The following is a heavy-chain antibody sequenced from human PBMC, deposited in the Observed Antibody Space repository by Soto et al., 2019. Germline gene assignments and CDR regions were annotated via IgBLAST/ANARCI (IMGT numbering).Heavy chain of an antibody. CDR3: ARDLGYYDSSGYFDY. D-gene: IGHD3-22*01. V-gene: IGHV3-11*01. Sequence: GGSLRLSCAASGFTSSDYYMSWIRQAPGKGLEWVSYISSSDSIYYADSVKGRFTISRDNAKNSVYLQMNSLRAEDTAVYYCARDLGYYDSSGYFDYWGQGT. J-gene: IGHJ4*02. CDR1: GFTSSDYY. CDR2: ISSSDSI.